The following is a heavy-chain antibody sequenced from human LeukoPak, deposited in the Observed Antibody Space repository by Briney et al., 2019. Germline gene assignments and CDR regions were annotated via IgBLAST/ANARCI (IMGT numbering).Heavy chain of an antibody. CDR3: ARDLVSPLSGDDAFDI. Sequence: GGSLRLSCAASGFTVSSNYMSWVRQAPGKGLEWVSVIYSGGSTYYADSVKGRFTISRDNSKNTRYLQMNSLRAEDTAVYYCARDLVSPLSGDDAFDIWGQGTMVTVSS. V-gene: IGHV3-53*01. CDR1: GFTVSSNY. D-gene: IGHD3-10*01. J-gene: IGHJ3*02. CDR2: IYSGGST.